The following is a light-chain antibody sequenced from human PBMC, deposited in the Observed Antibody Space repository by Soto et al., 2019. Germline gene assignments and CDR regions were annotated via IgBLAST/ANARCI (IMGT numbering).Light chain of an antibody. Sequence: QSALTQPASVSGSPGQSITISCTGTSSDVGGYNYVSWYQQHPGKAPKLMIYDVSNRPSGVSNRFSGSKSGNTASLTISGLQAEDEADYYCCSYTSSSTLVFGGGTKVTVL. V-gene: IGLV2-14*01. CDR3: CSYTSSSTLV. J-gene: IGLJ2*01. CDR1: SSDVGGYNY. CDR2: DVS.